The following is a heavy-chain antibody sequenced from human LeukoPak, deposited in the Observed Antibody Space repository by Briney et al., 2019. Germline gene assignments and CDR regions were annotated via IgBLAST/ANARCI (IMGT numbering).Heavy chain of an antibody. CDR2: ISGTGGST. CDR3: ARPNRVVVVAATPFDY. J-gene: IGHJ4*02. D-gene: IGHD2-15*01. CDR1: GFTFTSYS. V-gene: IGHV3-23*01. Sequence: PGGSLRLSCAASGFTFTSYSMSWVRQAPGKGLEWVSTISGTGGSTYYADSVKGRFTISRDNSKNTLYLQVNSLRAEDTAVYYCARPNRVVVVAATPFDYWGQGTLVTVSS.